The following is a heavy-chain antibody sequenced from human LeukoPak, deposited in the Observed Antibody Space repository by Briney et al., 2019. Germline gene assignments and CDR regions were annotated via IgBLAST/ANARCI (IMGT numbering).Heavy chain of an antibody. J-gene: IGHJ6*02. CDR2: IIPIFGTA. D-gene: IGHD6-13*01. CDR1: GYTFTSYG. Sequence: SVKVSCKDSGYTFTSYGISWVRQAPGQGLEWMGGIIPIFGTANYAQKFRGRVTITADESTSTAYMELSSLRSEDTAVYYCARDGSIAAAGTENYYYGMDVWGQGTTVTVSS. V-gene: IGHV1-69*13. CDR3: ARDGSIAAAGTENYYYGMDV.